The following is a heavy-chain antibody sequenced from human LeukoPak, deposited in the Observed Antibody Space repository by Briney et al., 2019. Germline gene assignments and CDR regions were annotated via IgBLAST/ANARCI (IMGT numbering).Heavy chain of an antibody. D-gene: IGHD5-18*01. V-gene: IGHV1-3*03. CDR2: INAGNGNT. Sequence: ASVKVSCKASGYTFTSYAMHWVRQAPGQRLEWMGWINAGNGNTKYSQEFQGRVTITRDTSASTAYMELSSLRSEDMAVYYCAREVGYSYGLDYWGQGTLVTVSS. J-gene: IGHJ4*02. CDR1: GYTFTSYA. CDR3: AREVGYSYGLDY.